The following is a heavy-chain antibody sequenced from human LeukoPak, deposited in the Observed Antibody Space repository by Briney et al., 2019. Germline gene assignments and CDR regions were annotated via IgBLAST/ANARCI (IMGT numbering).Heavy chain of an antibody. CDR1: DYSISTSY. CDR3: ARGPYDSSRD. V-gene: IGHV4-4*07. CDR2: FYPSGST. J-gene: IGHJ4*02. Sequence: SETLSLTCSVSDYSISTSYWSWIRQPAGKGLEWIGRFYPSGSTDYNPFLKSRVTMSVETSKNQFSLKLRSVTAADTAVYYCARGPYDSSRDWGQGTLVTVSS. D-gene: IGHD3-22*01.